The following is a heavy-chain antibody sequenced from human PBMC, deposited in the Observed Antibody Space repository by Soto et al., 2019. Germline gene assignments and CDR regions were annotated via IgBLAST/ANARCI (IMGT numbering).Heavy chain of an antibody. J-gene: IGHJ6*03. Sequence: EVQLLESGGGLVQPGGSLRLSCAASGFTFSSYAMSWVRQAPGKGLEWVSAISGSGGSTYYADSVKGRFTISRDNSKNTLYLQMNRLRAEDTGVYYCAKVVCLWVCYYYMDVWGKGTTVTVSS. CDR3: AKVVCLWVCYYYMDV. D-gene: IGHD2-8*01. CDR1: GFTFSSYA. V-gene: IGHV3-23*01. CDR2: ISGSGGST.